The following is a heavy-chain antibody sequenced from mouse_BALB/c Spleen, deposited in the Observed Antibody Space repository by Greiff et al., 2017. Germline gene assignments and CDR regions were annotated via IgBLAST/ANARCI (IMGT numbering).Heavy chain of an antibody. CDR1: GYAFTNYL. J-gene: IGHJ1*01. CDR2: INPGSGGT. Sequence: QVQLQQSGAELVRPGTSVKVSCKASGYAFTNYLIEWVKQRPGQGLEWIGVINPGSGGTNYNEKFKGKATLTADKSSSTAYMQLSSLTSDDSAVYFCARYYYGYGWYFDVWGAGTTVTVSS. V-gene: IGHV1-54*03. CDR3: ARYYYGYGWYFDV. D-gene: IGHD1-2*01.